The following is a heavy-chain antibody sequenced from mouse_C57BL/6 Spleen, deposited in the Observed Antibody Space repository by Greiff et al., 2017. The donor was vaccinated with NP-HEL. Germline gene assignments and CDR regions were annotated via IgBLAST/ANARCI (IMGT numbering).Heavy chain of an antibody. J-gene: IGHJ4*01. CDR1: GYTFTDYY. V-gene: IGHV1-26*01. CDR2: INPNNGGT. D-gene: IGHD1-1*01. Sequence: EVQLQQSGPELVKPGASVKISCKASGYTFTDYYMNWVKQSPGKSLEWIGDINPNNGGTSYNQKFKGKATLTVDKSSSTAYMELRSLTSEDSAVYYCARRDYGSSYRYYYAMDYWGQGTSVTVSS. CDR3: ARRDYGSSYRYYYAMDY.